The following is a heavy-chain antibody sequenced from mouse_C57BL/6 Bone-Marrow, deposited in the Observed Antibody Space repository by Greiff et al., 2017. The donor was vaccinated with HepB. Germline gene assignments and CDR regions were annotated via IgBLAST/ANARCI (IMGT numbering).Heavy chain of an antibody. Sequence: QVQLQQSGAELVKPGASVKLSCKASGYTFTEYTIHWVKQRSGQGLEWIGWFYPGSGSIKYNEKFKDKATLTADKSSSTVYMELSRLTSEDSAVYFCARHEDRSHYSNSAWFAYWGQGTLVTVSA. D-gene: IGHD2-5*01. CDR1: GYTFTEYT. V-gene: IGHV1-62-2*01. J-gene: IGHJ3*01. CDR2: FYPGSGSI. CDR3: ARHEDRSHYSNSAWFAY.